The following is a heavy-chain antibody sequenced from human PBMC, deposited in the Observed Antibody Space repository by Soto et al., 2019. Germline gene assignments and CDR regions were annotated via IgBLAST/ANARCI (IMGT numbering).Heavy chain of an antibody. CDR3: ARDPSSGWYNFDY. J-gene: IGHJ4*02. D-gene: IGHD6-19*01. V-gene: IGHV3-21*01. Sequence: PGGSLRLSCAASGFTFSSYSMNWARQAPGKGLEWVSSISSSSSYIYYADSVKGRFTISRDNAKNSLYLQMNSLRAEDTAVYYCARDPSSGWYNFDYWGQGTLVTVSS. CDR1: GFTFSSYS. CDR2: ISSSSSYI.